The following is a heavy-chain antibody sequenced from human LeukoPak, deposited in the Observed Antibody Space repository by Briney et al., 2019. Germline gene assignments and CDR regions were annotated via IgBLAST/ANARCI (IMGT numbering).Heavy chain of an antibody. CDR3: STRLGEHCDY. CDR1: GFTFSSYT. V-gene: IGHV3-23*05. J-gene: IGHJ4*02. D-gene: IGHD3-16*01. CDR2: IDDSERT. Sequence: QPGGSLRLSCTASGFTFSSYTLNWVRQAPGKGLEWVSTIDDSERTHYADSVQGRFTISRDNSKNTIFLHMNSLRAEDTAVYFCSTRLGEHCDYWGQGTRVTVSS.